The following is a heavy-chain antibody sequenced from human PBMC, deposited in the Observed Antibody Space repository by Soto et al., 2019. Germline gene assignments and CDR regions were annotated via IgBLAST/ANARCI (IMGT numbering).Heavy chain of an antibody. CDR3: ARLYGSGRYYFDY. CDR1: GGSISSSNW. D-gene: IGHD3-10*01. V-gene: IGHV4-4*02. Sequence: LETLSLTCAVSGGSISSSNWWSWVRQPPGRGLEWIGEIYHSGSTKYNPSLKSRVTISVDTSKNQFSLKLSSVTAADMAVYYCARLYGSGRYYFDYWGQETLVTVSS. J-gene: IGHJ4*02. CDR2: IYHSGST.